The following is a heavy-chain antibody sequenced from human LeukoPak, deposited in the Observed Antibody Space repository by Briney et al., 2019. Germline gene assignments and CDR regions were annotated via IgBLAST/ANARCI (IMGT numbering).Heavy chain of an antibody. CDR2: ISGSGGST. J-gene: IGHJ4*02. Sequence: GGSLRLSCAASGFTFSSYAMSWVRQAPGKGLEWVPAISGSGGSTYYADSVKGRFTISRDNSKNTLYLQMNSLRAEDTAVYYCANDVRSIAVAGTKDYWGQGTLVTVSS. CDR1: GFTFSSYA. D-gene: IGHD6-19*01. CDR3: ANDVRSIAVAGTKDY. V-gene: IGHV3-23*01.